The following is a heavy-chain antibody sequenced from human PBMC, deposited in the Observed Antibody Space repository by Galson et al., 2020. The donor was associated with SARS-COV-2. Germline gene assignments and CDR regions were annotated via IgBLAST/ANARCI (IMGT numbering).Heavy chain of an antibody. CDR3: AREGLRWGNGQIWFGELLSSNDAFDI. CDR2: TRNKANSYTT. D-gene: IGHD3-10*01. CDR1: GFTFSDHY. V-gene: IGHV3-72*01. J-gene: IGHJ3*02. Sequence: GESLKISCAASGFTFSDHYMDGVRQAPGKGLEWVGRTRNKANSYTTEYAASVKGRFTISRDDSKNSLYLQMNSLKTEDTAVYYCAREGLRWGNGQIWFGELLSSNDAFDIWGQGTMVTVSS.